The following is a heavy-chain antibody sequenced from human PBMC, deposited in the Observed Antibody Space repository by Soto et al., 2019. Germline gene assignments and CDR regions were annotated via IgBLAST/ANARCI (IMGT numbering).Heavy chain of an antibody. CDR2: ISAHNGNT. D-gene: IGHD5-18*01. CDR3: TGGLSHGLYDY. Sequence: QVQLVQSGAEVKKPGASVKVSCKASGYTFTSYGISWVRQAPGQGLEWMGWISAHNGNTKYAQKLQGRVTMTTDTTTSNAYMELRSRRSDDTTVHYCTGGLSHGLYDYWGQGTLVTVSS. CDR1: GYTFTSYG. V-gene: IGHV1-18*01. J-gene: IGHJ4*02.